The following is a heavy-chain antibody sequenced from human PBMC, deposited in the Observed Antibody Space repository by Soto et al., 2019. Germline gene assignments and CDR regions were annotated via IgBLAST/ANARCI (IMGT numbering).Heavy chain of an antibody. Sequence: SVKVSCKASGYTFTSYDINWVRQATGQGLEWMGWMNPNSGNTGYAQKFQGRVTMTRNTSISTAHMELSSLRSEDTAVYYCARGGITMVRGVMRYYYYGMDVWGQGTTV. CDR3: ARGGITMVRGVMRYYYYGMDV. D-gene: IGHD3-10*01. CDR2: MNPNSGNT. V-gene: IGHV1-8*01. J-gene: IGHJ6*02. CDR1: GYTFTSYD.